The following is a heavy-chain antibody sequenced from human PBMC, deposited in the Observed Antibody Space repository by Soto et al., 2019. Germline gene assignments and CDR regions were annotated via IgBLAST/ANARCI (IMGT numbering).Heavy chain of an antibody. V-gene: IGHV3-30*03. CDR1: GFTFSNYC. D-gene: IGHD3-3*01. CDR2: ISDDGSNK. Sequence: QVQLVESGGGVVQPGRSLRLSCAASGFTFSNYCMHWVRQAPGKGLEWVAFISDDGSNKYYADSMKGRFTLSRDNSRRTLYVQMSSMRVENTAAYYCTTRRNEIRFLEWSSGMAVWCQGTTVTVSS. CDR3: TTRRNEIRFLEWSSGMAV. J-gene: IGHJ6*02.